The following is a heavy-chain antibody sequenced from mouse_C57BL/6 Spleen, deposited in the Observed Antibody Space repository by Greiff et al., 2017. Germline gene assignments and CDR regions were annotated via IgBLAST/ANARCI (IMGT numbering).Heavy chain of an antibody. CDR3: ARNYGNFAWFAY. CDR2: INPSTGGT. J-gene: IGHJ3*01. V-gene: IGHV1-42*01. Sequence: EVQLQQSGPELVKPGASVKISCKASGYSFTGYYMNWVKQSPEKSLEWIGEINPSTGGTTYNQKFKAKATLTVDKSSSTAYMQLKSLTSEDSAVDYCARNYGNFAWFAYWGQGTLVTVSA. CDR1: GYSFTGYY. D-gene: IGHD2-1*01.